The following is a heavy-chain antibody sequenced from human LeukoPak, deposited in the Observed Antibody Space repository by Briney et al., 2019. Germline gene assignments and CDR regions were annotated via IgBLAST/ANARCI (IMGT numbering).Heavy chain of an antibody. Sequence: SETLSLTCTVSGYSSSIDYYCGWIRQSPGKGLEWIGSIHRSGSTYYNPPLKSRVTISGDTSKSQLSLRLTSVTAAHTAVYYCAGTSSGYYLIEYWGQGTLVTVPS. CDR2: IHRSGST. CDR3: AGTSSGYYLIEY. D-gene: IGHD5-12*01. V-gene: IGHV4-38-2*02. J-gene: IGHJ4*02. CDR1: GYSSSIDYY.